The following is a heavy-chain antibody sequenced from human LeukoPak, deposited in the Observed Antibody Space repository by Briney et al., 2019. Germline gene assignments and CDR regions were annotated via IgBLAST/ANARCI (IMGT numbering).Heavy chain of an antibody. Sequence: GGSLRLSCAASGVSFTDFYIHWVRQAPGKGLVLVSRIDDDGRSKSYPEFLKGRYAICRDNARKMVYLEMNSLSPEDTAVYYCARDFKSGYFASWGQGTLVSVSS. J-gene: IGHJ4*02. CDR1: GVSFTDFY. D-gene: IGHD3-3*01. V-gene: IGHV3-74*01. CDR3: ARDFKSGYFAS. CDR2: IDDDGRSK.